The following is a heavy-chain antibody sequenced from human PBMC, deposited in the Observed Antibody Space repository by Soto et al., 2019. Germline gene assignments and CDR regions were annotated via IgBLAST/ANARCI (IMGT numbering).Heavy chain of an antibody. V-gene: IGHV5-51*01. Sequence: GESLKISCKGSGYSFTSYWTGWVRQMPGKGLEWMGIIYPGDSDTRYSPSFQGQVTISADKSISTAYLQWSSLKASDTAMYYCARHYNYYDSSGYPDYWGQGTLVTVSS. CDR2: IYPGDSDT. CDR3: ARHYNYYDSSGYPDY. J-gene: IGHJ4*02. D-gene: IGHD3-22*01. CDR1: GYSFTSYW.